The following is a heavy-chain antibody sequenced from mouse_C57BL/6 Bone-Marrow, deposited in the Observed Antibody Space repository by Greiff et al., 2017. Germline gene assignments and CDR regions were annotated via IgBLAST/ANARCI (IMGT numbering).Heavy chain of an antibody. J-gene: IGHJ2*01. Sequence: EVQLQESGPELVKPGASVKMSCKASGYTFTDYNMHWVKQSHGKRLEWIGYINPNNGGTSYNQKFKGKATLTVNTSSSTAYMELRSLTSEDSAVYYCSRRRIVTTLFDYWGQGTTLTVSS. V-gene: IGHV1-22*01. D-gene: IGHD2-12*01. CDR2: INPNNGGT. CDR3: SRRRIVTTLFDY. CDR1: GYTFTDYN.